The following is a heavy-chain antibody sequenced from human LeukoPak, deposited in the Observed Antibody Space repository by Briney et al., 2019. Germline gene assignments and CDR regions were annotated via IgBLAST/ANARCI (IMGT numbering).Heavy chain of an antibody. D-gene: IGHD6-19*01. J-gene: IGHJ5*02. CDR2: IYYSGST. CDR1: GGSISSSSYY. Sequence: SSETLSLTCTVSGGSISSSSYYWGWIRQPPGKGLEWIGSIYYSGSTYYNPSLKSRVTISVDTSKNQFSLKLSSVTAADTAVYYCARYNSIAVAGLYWFDPWGQGTLVTVSS. V-gene: IGHV4-39*07. CDR3: ARYNSIAVAGLYWFDP.